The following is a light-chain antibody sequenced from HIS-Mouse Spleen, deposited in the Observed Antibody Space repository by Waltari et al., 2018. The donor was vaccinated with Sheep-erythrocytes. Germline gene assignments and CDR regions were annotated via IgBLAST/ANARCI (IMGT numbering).Light chain of an antibody. J-gene: IGKJ4*01. CDR2: KAS. CDR3: QQYNSYSPLT. V-gene: IGKV1-5*03. CDR1: QSISSG. Sequence: DIQMTQSPSTLSASVGDRVTITCRASQSISSGLAWYQQKPGKAPKLLIYKASSLERGVPSRFSGSGSGTEFTLTISSLQPDDFATYYCQQYNSYSPLTFGGGTKVEIK.